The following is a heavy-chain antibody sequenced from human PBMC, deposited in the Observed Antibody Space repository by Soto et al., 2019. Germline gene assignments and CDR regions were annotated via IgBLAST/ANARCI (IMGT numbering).Heavy chain of an antibody. CDR3: ARDNYYDSSGYYPENWFDP. CDR2: IIPIFGTA. CDR1: GYTFSNYG. Sequence: ASVKVSCKASGYTFSNYGISWVRQAPGQGLEWMGGIIPIFGTANYAQKFQGRVTITADESTSTAYMELSSLRSEDTAVYYCARDNYYDSSGYYPENWFDPWGQGTLVTVSS. J-gene: IGHJ5*02. V-gene: IGHV1-69*13. D-gene: IGHD3-22*01.